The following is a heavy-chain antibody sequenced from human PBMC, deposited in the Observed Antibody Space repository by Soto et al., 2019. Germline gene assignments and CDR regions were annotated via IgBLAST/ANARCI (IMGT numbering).Heavy chain of an antibody. CDR2: INHSGST. J-gene: IGHJ6*03. CDR3: AMVYAISPLYYYYMDV. V-gene: IGHV4-34*01. CDR1: GGSFSGYY. D-gene: IGHD2-8*01. Sequence: PSETVSLTCAVYGGSFSGYYWSWIRQPPGKGLEWIGEINHSGSTNYNPSLKSRVTISVDTSKNQFSLKLSSVTAADTAVYYCAMVYAISPLYYYYMDVWGKGTTVTVSS.